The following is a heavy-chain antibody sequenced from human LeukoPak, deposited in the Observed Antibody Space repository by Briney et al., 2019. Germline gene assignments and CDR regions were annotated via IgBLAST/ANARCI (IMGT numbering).Heavy chain of an antibody. Sequence: PGGSLRLSCAASGFSFSSYGMYWVRQAPGKGLEWVAFIRYDGSKKYYADSVKGRFTISRDNAKNSLYLQMNSLRAEDTAVYYCARDYDFSSGSGTYYFDYWGQGTLVTVFS. D-gene: IGHD3-3*01. J-gene: IGHJ4*02. CDR2: IRYDGSKK. CDR3: ARDYDFSSGSGTYYFDY. CDR1: GFSFSSYG. V-gene: IGHV3-30*02.